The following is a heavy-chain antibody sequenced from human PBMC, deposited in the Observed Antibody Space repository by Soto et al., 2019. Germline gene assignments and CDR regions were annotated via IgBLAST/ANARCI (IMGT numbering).Heavy chain of an antibody. CDR1: VYTFTSYG. V-gene: IGHV1-18*01. CDR3: ARDYDILTGHRTDY. Sequence: VXSVKVCCQASVYTFTSYGISWVRQAPGQGLEWMGWISAYNGNTNYAQKLQGRVTMTTDTSTSTAYMELRSLRSDDTAVYYCARDYDILTGHRTDYWGQGTLVTVSS. D-gene: IGHD3-9*01. J-gene: IGHJ4*02. CDR2: ISAYNGNT.